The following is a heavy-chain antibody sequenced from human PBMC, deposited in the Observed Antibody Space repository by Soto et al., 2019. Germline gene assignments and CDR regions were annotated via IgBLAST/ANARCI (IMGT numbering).Heavy chain of an antibody. V-gene: IGHV5-51*01. J-gene: IGHJ5*02. CDR1: GYSFTSYW. D-gene: IGHD3-22*01. CDR3: ARKDKSGYFNWFDP. Sequence: GESLKISCKGSGYSFTSYWIGWVRQMPGKGLEWIVIIYPGDSDTRYNPSFQGQVTISADKSISTAYLQWSSLKASDTAVYFCARKDKSGYFNWFDPWGQGTLVTVSS. CDR2: IYPGDSDT.